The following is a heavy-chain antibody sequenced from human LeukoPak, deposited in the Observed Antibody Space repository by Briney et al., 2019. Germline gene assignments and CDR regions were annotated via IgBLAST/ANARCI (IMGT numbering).Heavy chain of an antibody. V-gene: IGHV3-7*01. CDR3: AKYPIRRSRDYYYGMDV. CDR1: GFTFSSYW. Sequence: GGSLRLSCAASGFTFSSYWMSWVRQAPGKGLEWVANIKQDGSEKYYVDSVKGRFTISRDNAKNSLYLQMNSLRAEDTAVYYCAKYPIRRSRDYYYGMDVWGQGTTVTVSS. J-gene: IGHJ6*02. CDR2: IKQDGSEK. D-gene: IGHD2-2*02.